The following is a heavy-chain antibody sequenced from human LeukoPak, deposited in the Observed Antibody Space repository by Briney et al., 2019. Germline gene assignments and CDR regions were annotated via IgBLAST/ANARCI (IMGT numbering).Heavy chain of an antibody. V-gene: IGHV3-23*01. CDR3: AKGYSSGWYEGNYFDY. CDR2: ISGSGGST. J-gene: IGHJ4*02. Sequence: PGGSLRLSCAASGFTSSSYAMSWVRQAPGKGLEWVSAISGSGGSTYYADSVKGRFTISRDNSKNTLYLQMNSLRAEDTAVYYCAKGYSSGWYEGNYFDYWGQGTLVTVSS. D-gene: IGHD6-19*01. CDR1: GFTSSSYA.